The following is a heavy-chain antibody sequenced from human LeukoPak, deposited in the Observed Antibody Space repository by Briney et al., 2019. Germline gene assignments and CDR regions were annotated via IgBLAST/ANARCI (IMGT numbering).Heavy chain of an antibody. CDR3: ARGYYDSSGYPRTDDYYFDY. CDR2: IYYSGST. D-gene: IGHD3-22*01. CDR1: GGSISSYY. Sequence: SETLSLTCTVSGGSISSYYWSWIRQPPGKGLEWIGYIYYSGSTNYNPSLKSRVTISVGTSKNQFSLKLSSVTAADTAVYYCARGYYDSSGYPRTDDYYFDYWGQGTLVTVSS. V-gene: IGHV4-59*01. J-gene: IGHJ4*02.